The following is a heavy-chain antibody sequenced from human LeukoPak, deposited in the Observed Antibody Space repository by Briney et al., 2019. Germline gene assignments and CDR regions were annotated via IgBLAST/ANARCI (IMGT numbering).Heavy chain of an antibody. D-gene: IGHD3-9*01. CDR3: AREDYDILTGYYRHFDY. Sequence: GGSLRLSCAASGFTFSSYGMHWVRQTPGKGLKWVAFIRYDGTNKHYADSVKGRFTISRDNSKNTLYLQMNSLRPEDTAVYYCAREDYDILTGYYRHFDYWGQGTLVTVSS. CDR2: IRYDGTNK. V-gene: IGHV3-30*02. CDR1: GFTFSSYG. J-gene: IGHJ4*02.